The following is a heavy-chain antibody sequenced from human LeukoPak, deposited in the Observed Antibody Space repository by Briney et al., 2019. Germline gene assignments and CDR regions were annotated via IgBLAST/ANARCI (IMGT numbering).Heavy chain of an antibody. Sequence: GESLKISCEGSGYSFTNYRIGWVRQMPGKGLEWMGIIYPGDSDTRYSPSVQGQVTISADKSISTAYLQWSSLKASDTAKYYCARRDYYDSSGYLERAKGAFDIWGQGTMVTVSS. CDR3: ARRDYYDSSGYLERAKGAFDI. CDR1: GYSFTNYR. J-gene: IGHJ3*02. V-gene: IGHV5-51*01. D-gene: IGHD3-22*01. CDR2: IYPGDSDT.